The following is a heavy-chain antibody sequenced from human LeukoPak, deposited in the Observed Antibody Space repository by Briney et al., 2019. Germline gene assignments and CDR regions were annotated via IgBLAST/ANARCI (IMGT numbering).Heavy chain of an antibody. V-gene: IGHV3-21*01. CDR1: GSTFSSYS. CDR2: ISSSSSYI. J-gene: IGHJ4*02. D-gene: IGHD3-9*01. Sequence: GGSLRLSCAASGSTFSSYSMNWVRQAPGKGLEWVSSISSSSSYIYYADSVKGRFTISRDNAKNSLYLQMNSLRAEDTAVYYCARGYRRDDILTGYYGDYFDYWGQGTLVTVSS. CDR3: ARGYRRDDILTGYYGDYFDY.